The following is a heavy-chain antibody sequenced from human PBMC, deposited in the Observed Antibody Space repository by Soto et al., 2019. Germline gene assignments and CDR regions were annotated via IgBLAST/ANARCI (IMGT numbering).Heavy chain of an antibody. V-gene: IGHV4-31*03. CDR1: GGSISSGGYY. CDR2: IYYSGST. J-gene: IGHJ3*02. Sequence: PSETLSLTCTVSGGSISSGGYYWSWIRQHPGKGLEWIGYIYYSGSTYYNPSLKSRVTISVDTSKNQFSLKLSSVTAADTAVYYCARESVYGDTTNAVDIWGQGTMVTVSS. CDR3: ARESVYGDTTNAVDI. D-gene: IGHD4-17*01.